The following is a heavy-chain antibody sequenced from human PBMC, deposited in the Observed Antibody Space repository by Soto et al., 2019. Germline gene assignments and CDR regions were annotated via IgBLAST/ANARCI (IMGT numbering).Heavy chain of an antibody. CDR2: IYYSGST. Sequence: PSETLSLTCTVSGGSISSSSYYWGWIRQPPGKGLEWIGSIYYSGSTYYNPSLKSRVTISVDTSKNQFSLKRSPVTAADTAVYYCARHDAARDCSSTSCYPNWFDPWGQGTLVTVSS. CDR1: GGSISSSSYY. D-gene: IGHD2-2*01. V-gene: IGHV4-39*01. J-gene: IGHJ5*02. CDR3: ARHDAARDCSSTSCYPNWFDP.